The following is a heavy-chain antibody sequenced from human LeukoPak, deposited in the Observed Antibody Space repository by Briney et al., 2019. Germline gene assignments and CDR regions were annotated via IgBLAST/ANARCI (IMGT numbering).Heavy chain of an antibody. J-gene: IGHJ4*02. CDR2: INPSGGST. D-gene: IGHD3-22*01. V-gene: IGHV1-46*01. CDR3: ARQNYYDSSGYLTDY. Sequence: GASVKVSCKASGYTFTSYYMHWVRQAPGQGLEWMGIINPSGGSTSYAQKFQGRVTMTRDMSTSTVYMELSSLKASDTAMYYCARQNYYDSSGYLTDYWGQGTLVTVSS. CDR1: GYTFTSYY.